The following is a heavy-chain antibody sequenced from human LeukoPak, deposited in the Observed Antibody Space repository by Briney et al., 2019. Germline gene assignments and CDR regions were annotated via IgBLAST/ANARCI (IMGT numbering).Heavy chain of an antibody. J-gene: IGHJ4*02. CDR1: GYSISSGNY. CDR3: ARDGDFYYFDY. V-gene: IGHV4-38-2*02. CDR2: IYHSGST. Sequence: SETLSLTCTVSGYSISSGNYWGWIRQPPGKGPEWIGSIYHSGSTYYNPSLKSRVSISVNTSKNQFSLRLSSVTAADTAVYYCARDGDFYYFDYWGQGTLVTVSS.